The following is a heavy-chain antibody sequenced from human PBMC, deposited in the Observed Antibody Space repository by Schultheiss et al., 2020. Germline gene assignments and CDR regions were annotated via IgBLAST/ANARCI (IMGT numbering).Heavy chain of an antibody. D-gene: IGHD6-13*01. CDR2: NYYSGST. CDR3: ASLAAAGTGINWFDP. V-gene: IGHV4-39*01. CDR1: GGSISSTNNY. J-gene: IGHJ5*02. Sequence: SETLSLTCTVSGGSISSTNNYWGWIRQPPGKGLEWIGSNYYSGSTYYNPSLKSRVTISVDTSKNQFSLKLSSVTAADTAVYYCASLAAAGTGINWFDPWGQGTLVTVSS.